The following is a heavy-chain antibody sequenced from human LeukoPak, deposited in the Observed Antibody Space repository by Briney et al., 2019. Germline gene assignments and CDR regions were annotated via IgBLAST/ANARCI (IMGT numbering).Heavy chain of an antibody. D-gene: IGHD6-13*01. CDR2: IIPIFGTA. J-gene: IGHJ4*02. Sequence: EASVEVSCKASGGTFSSYAISWVRQAPGQGLEWMGGIIPIFGTANYAQKFQGRVTITADESTSTAYMELSSLRSEDTAVYYCARVLDSSSWYSDYWGQGTLVTVSS. CDR1: GGTFSSYA. CDR3: ARVLDSSSWYSDY. V-gene: IGHV1-69*13.